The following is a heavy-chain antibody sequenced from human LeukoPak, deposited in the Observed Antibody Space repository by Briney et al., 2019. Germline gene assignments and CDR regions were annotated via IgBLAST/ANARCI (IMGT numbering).Heavy chain of an antibody. CDR1: GGSISSYY. CDR2: TYTSGST. Sequence: PSETLSLTCTVSGGSISSYYWSWIRQPAGKGLEWIGRTYTSGSTNYNPSLKSRVTMSVDTSKNQFSLKLSSVTAADTAVYYCARDLFGDLRSDDAFDIWGQGTMVTVSS. V-gene: IGHV4-4*07. J-gene: IGHJ3*02. CDR3: ARDLFGDLRSDDAFDI. D-gene: IGHD4-17*01.